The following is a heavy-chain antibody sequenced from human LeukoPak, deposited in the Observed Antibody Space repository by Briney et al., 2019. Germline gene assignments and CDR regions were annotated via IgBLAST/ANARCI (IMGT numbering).Heavy chain of an antibody. CDR1: GGSISSYY. CDR2: IYTSGST. Sequence: SETLSLTCTVSGGSISSYYWSWIRQPAGKGLEWIGRIYTSGSTNYNPSLKSRVTMSVDTSKNQFSLKLSSVTAADTAVYYCARLRGYCSSTSCSRGRYFDYWGQGTLVTVSS. V-gene: IGHV4-4*07. J-gene: IGHJ4*02. D-gene: IGHD2-2*03. CDR3: ARLRGYCSSTSCSRGRYFDY.